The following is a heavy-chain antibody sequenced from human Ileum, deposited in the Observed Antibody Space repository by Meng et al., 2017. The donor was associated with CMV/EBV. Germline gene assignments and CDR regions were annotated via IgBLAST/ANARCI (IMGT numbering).Heavy chain of an antibody. D-gene: IGHD3-16*01. J-gene: IGHJ5*02. CDR2: LYFRGST. CDR1: GGSISSSSYY. V-gene: IGHV4-39*01. Sequence: GSLRLSCTVSGGSISSSSYYWGWIRQPPGKGLEWIGNLYFRGSTYYNPSLKSRVTISVDTPENQFSLKLSSVTAADTAVYYCARHVWGKGFDTWGQGTLVTVSS. CDR3: ARHVWGKGFDT.